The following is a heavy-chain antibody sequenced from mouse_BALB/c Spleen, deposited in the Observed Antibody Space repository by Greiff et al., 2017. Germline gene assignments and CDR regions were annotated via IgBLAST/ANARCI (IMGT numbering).Heavy chain of an antibody. CDR3: ASCGAWTSFDY. CDR1: GYTFTSYW. D-gene: IGHD3-1*01. CDR2: INPSNGRT. V-gene: IGHV1S81*02. Sequence: QVQLQQPGAELVKPGASVKLSCKASGYTFTSYWMHWVKQRPGQGLEWIGEINPSNGRTNYNEKFKSKATLTVDKSSSTAYMQLSSLTSEDSAVYYCASCGAWTSFDYWGQGTTLTVSS. J-gene: IGHJ2*01.